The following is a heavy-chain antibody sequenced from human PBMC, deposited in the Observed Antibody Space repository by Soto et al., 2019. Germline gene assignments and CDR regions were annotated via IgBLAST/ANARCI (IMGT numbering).Heavy chain of an antibody. J-gene: IGHJ3*02. Sequence: GASVKVSCKASGYSFTSFGISWVRQAPGQGLEWVGWISVHNGNTNSAQKLQGRVTLTTDTSTSTAYMELRSLRSDDTAVYYCARPNRNYGAFDIWGQGTMVTVSS. CDR1: GYSFTSFG. CDR2: ISVHNGNT. CDR3: ARPNRNYGAFDI. V-gene: IGHV1-18*04. D-gene: IGHD1-7*01.